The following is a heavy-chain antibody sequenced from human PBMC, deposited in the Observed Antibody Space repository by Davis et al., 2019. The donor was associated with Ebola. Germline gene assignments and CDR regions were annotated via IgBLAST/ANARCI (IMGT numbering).Heavy chain of an antibody. V-gene: IGHV3-74*01. J-gene: IGHJ4*02. CDR2: ISGDGRIT. Sequence: GESLKISCAASGFTFSASAVHWVRQAPGKGLEWVSRISGDGRITTYADSVKGRFSISRDNSKNTLYLQMNSLRAEDTAVYYCARDLDGWGQGTLVTVSS. CDR3: ARDLDG. CDR1: GFTFSASA.